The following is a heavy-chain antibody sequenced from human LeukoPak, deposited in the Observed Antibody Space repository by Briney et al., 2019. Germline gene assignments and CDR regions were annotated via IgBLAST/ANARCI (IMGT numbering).Heavy chain of an antibody. J-gene: IGHJ4*02. V-gene: IGHV4-59*08. D-gene: IGHD6-19*01. CDR1: GGSISSYY. CDR3: AGRGIAVADYPY. Sequence: SETLSLTCTVSGGSISSYYWSWIRQPPGKGLEWIGYIYYSGSTNYNPSLKSRVTISVDTSKNQFSLKPSSVTAADTAVYYCAGRGIAVADYPYWGQGTPVTVSS. CDR2: IYYSGST.